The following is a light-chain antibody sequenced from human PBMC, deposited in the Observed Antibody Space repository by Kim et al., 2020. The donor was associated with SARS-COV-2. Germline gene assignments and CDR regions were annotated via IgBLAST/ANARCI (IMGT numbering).Light chain of an antibody. CDR3: SSYTSSSTYV. Sequence: QSITISCTGTSGDVGGYNYVSWYQQHPGKAPKLMIYDVSKRPSGVSNRFSGSKSGNTASLTISGLQAEDDADYYCSSYTSSSTYVFGTGTKVTVL. CDR2: DVS. CDR1: SGDVGGYNY. J-gene: IGLJ1*01. V-gene: IGLV2-14*03.